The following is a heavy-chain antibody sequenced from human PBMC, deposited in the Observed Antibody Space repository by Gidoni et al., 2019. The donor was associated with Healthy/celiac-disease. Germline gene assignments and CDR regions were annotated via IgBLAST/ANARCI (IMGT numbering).Heavy chain of an antibody. CDR2: ISDDGSNK. D-gene: IGHD3-22*01. V-gene: IGHV3-30-3*01. CDR1: GFHFRSYA. J-gene: IGHJ5*02. CDR3: ARGGRLEYYDSSGS. Sequence: QVQLVESGGGVVKPGRSLRLSSAASGFHFRSYAMHWVRQAPGKGLEWVAVISDDGSNKYYADSVKGRFTISRDNSKNTLYLQMNSLRGEDTAVYYCARGGRLEYYDSSGSWGQGTLVTVSS.